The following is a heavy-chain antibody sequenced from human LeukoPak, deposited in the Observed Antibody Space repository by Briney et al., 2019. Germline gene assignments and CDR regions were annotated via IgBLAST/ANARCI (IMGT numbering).Heavy chain of an antibody. CDR3: ARSISRGYDSSGYYFGPDAFDI. Sequence: PGGSLRLSCAASGFTFSSFAINWVRQAPGKGLEWVSVITGSGSGADYADSVKGRFTISRDNSKNTLYLQMNSLRAEDTAVNYCARSISRGYDSSGYYFGPDAFDIWGQGTMVTVSS. D-gene: IGHD3-22*01. CDR2: ITGSGSGA. CDR1: GFTFSSFA. V-gene: IGHV3-23*01. J-gene: IGHJ3*02.